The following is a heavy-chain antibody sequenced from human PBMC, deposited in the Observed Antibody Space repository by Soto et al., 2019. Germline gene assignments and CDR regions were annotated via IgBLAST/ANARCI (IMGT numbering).Heavy chain of an antibody. Sequence: EVQLVESGGGLVQPGRSLRLSCAASGFTFDDYAMHWVRQAPGKGLEWGSGISWNSGSIGYADSVKGRFTISRDNAKNSLYLQMNSLRAEDTALYYCAKEEYSSSSGSSKTFYYFDYWGQGTLVTVSS. D-gene: IGHD6-6*01. CDR3: AKEEYSSSSGSSKTFYYFDY. CDR1: GFTFDDYA. CDR2: ISWNSGSI. J-gene: IGHJ4*02. V-gene: IGHV3-9*01.